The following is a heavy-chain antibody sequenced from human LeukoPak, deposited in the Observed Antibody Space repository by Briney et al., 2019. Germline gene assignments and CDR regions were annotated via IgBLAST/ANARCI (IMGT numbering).Heavy chain of an antibody. V-gene: IGHV3-21*01. J-gene: IGHJ5*02. D-gene: IGHD6-13*01. CDR3: ARDPDRIAPEINNWFDP. CDR1: GFTFSSYS. Sequence: GGSLRLSCAASGFTFSSYSMNWVRQAPGKGLEWVSSISSSSSYIYYADSVKGRFTISRDNAKNSLYLQMNSLRAEDTAVYYCARDPDRIAPEINNWFDPWGQGTLVTVSS. CDR2: ISSSSSYI.